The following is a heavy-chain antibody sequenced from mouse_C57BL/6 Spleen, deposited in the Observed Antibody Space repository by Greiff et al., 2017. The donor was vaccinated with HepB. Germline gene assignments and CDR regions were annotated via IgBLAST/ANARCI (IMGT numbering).Heavy chain of an antibody. CDR1: GYAFSSSW. Sequence: VQLQQSGPELVKPGASVKISCKASGYAFSSSWMNWVKQRPGKGLEWIGRIYPGDGDTNYNGKFKGKATLTSDKSTSTAYMQLSSLTSEDSAVYFCARWRAIYNGNDWYFDVWGTGTTVTVSS. CDR3: ARWRAIYNGNDWYFDV. CDR2: IYPGDGDT. J-gene: IGHJ1*03. V-gene: IGHV1-82*01. D-gene: IGHD2-1*01.